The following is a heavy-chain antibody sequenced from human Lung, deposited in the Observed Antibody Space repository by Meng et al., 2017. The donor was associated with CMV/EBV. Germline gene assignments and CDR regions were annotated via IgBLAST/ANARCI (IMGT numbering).Heavy chain of an antibody. Sequence: SETLSLXCTVSDDSISSNIYYWGWIRQPPGKGLEWIGNIHNSGSSFHNPSLKGRVTISIDMSRNQFSLTLNSVTAADTAVYYCAREVYLDGSGFRRSYSGFWXQGTXVTVSS. D-gene: IGHD3-22*01. CDR1: DDSISSNIYY. CDR3: AREVYLDGSGFRRSYSGF. CDR2: IHNSGSS. J-gene: IGHJ4*02. V-gene: IGHV4-39*07.